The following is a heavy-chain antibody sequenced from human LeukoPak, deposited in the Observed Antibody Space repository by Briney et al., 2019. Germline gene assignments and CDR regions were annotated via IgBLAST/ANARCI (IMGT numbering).Heavy chain of an antibody. J-gene: IGHJ6*03. D-gene: IGHD1-7*01. CDR3: ARRWNYGRNYYIDV. CDR2: INDSERT. V-gene: IGHV4-34*01. CDR1: GGSFSNYY. Sequence: SETLSLTCAVYGGSFSNYYWSWIRQPPGKGLEWIGEINDSERTNYNPSLMSRVTVSVDTSKKQFSLRLTSVTATDTAVYYCARRWNYGRNYYIDVWGKGATVSVSS.